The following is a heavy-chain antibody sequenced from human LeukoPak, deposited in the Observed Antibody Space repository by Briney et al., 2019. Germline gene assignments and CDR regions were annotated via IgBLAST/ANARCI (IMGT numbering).Heavy chain of an antibody. J-gene: IGHJ4*02. V-gene: IGHV3-48*03. CDR3: ARISGTTLDYDY. D-gene: IGHD4-11*01. CDR2: ISSSGSTT. Sequence: TGGSLRLSCAASGFTFSTYEMNWVRQAPGKGLEWVSYISSSGSTTYYADSVKGRFTISRDNAKNSLNLQMNSLRAEDTAVYYCARISGTTLDYDYWGQGTLVTVSS. CDR1: GFTFSTYE.